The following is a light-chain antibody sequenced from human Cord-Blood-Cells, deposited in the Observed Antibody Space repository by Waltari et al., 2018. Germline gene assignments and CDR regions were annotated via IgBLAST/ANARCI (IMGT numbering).Light chain of an antibody. J-gene: IGLJ3*02. Sequence: QSVLTQPPSASGTPGQRVTISCSGSSSNIGSNYVYWYQQLPGTAPKLLFYRNNQRPSGVPDRLSGSKAGTSASLAISGLRSEDEADYHCAAWDDSLSGWVFGGGTKLTVL. CDR3: AAWDDSLSGWV. V-gene: IGLV1-47*01. CDR1: SSNIGSNY. CDR2: RNN.